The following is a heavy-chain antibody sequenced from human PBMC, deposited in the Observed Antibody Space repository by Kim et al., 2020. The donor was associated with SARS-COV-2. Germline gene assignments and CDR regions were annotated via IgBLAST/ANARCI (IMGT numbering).Heavy chain of an antibody. CDR1: GDSVSSNSAA. Sequence: SQTLSLTCAISGDSVSSNSAAWNWIRQSPSRGLEWLGRTYYRSKWYNDYAVSVKSRITINPETSKNQFSLQLNSVTPEDTPVYYCARVPAVQPQLVWYFDSWGQGTLVTVSS. D-gene: IGHD6-13*01. CDR2: TYYRSKWYN. CDR3: ARVPAVQPQLVWYFDS. J-gene: IGHJ4*02. V-gene: IGHV6-1*01.